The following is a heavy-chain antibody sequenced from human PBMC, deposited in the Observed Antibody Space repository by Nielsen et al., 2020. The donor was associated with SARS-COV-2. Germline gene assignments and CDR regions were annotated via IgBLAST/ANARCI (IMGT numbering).Heavy chain of an antibody. J-gene: IGHJ6*02. Sequence: APVKVSCKASGYTFTSYDINWVRQAPGQGLEWMGIINPSGGSTSYAQKFQGRVTMTRDTSTSTVYMELSSLRSEDTAVYYCARGPPTVDTAMVPPYYYGMDVWGQGTTVTVSS. V-gene: IGHV1-46*01. D-gene: IGHD5-18*01. CDR2: INPSGGST. CDR3: ARGPPTVDTAMVPPYYYGMDV. CDR1: GYTFTSYD.